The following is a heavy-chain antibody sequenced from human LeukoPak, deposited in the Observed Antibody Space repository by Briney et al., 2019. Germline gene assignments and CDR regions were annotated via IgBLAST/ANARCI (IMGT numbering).Heavy chain of an antibody. V-gene: IGHV4-59*01. Sequence: SETLSLTCTFSGGSFSPAHWSWIRQPPGKGLEWIGVICDNGNTDYNPSLKSRVTISVDTSKSQFSLKLSSLAAADTAVYYCARGTSTYYYDSRSPGIFDIWGQGTMVTVSS. J-gene: IGHJ3*02. CDR1: GGSFSPAH. D-gene: IGHD3-22*01. CDR2: ICDNGNT. CDR3: ARGTSTYYYDSRSPGIFDI.